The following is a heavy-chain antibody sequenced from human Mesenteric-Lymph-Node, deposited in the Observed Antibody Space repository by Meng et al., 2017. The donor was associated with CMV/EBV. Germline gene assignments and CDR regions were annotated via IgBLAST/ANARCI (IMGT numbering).Heavy chain of an antibody. D-gene: IGHD2-2*01. CDR3: ARRGVPAAVNYFDY. V-gene: IGHV1-18*01. Sequence: ASVKVSCKASGYTFTNYGISWVRQAPGQGLEWMGWISPYNGNTNYAQKLQGRVTMTTDTSTSTAYMELRSLRSGDTAVYYCARRGVPAAVNYFDYWGQGTLVTVSS. CDR2: ISPYNGNT. J-gene: IGHJ4*02. CDR1: GYTFTNYG.